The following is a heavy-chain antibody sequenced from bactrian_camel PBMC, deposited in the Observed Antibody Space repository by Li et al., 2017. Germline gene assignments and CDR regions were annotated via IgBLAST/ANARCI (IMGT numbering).Heavy chain of an antibody. J-gene: IGHJ6*01. V-gene: IGHV3S53*01. Sequence: HVQLVESGGGSVQTGGSLKLSCASSGRVAKNSMGWFRQAPGKEREEVATIDSDNSTTYAVSVKGRFTISKGNAKNTLYLEMNSLKPEDSGVYYCAAEGGGSSMWLPDRCDFGYFGHGTQVTVS. CDR2: IDSDNST. D-gene: IGHD6*01. CDR1: GRVAKNS. CDR3: AAEGGGSSMWLPDRCDFGY.